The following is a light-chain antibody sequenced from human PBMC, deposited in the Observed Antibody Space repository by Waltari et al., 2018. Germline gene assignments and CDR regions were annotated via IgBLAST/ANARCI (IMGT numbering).Light chain of an antibody. Sequence: QSVLTQPPSVSGAPGQRVYISCTGSGSNLGAGYDVHWYQQHPGKAPKLLIYGTSTRPPGVPDRFFGSQSGTSASLAITALQAEDEAEYYCQSYDTSLSVVFGGGTKLTVL. CDR1: GSNLGAGYD. CDR3: QSYDTSLSVV. J-gene: IGLJ2*01. V-gene: IGLV1-40*01. CDR2: GTS.